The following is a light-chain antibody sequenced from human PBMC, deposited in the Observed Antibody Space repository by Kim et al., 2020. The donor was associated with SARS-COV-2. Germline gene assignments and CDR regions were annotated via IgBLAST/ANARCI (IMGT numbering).Light chain of an antibody. CDR2: AAS. J-gene: IGKJ5*01. V-gene: IGKV1-6*01. Sequence: AIQMTQSPSSLSASVGDRVTFTCRASQGIRNDVGWYQQKSGKAPKLLISAASNLQSGVPSRFSGSGSGTDFTLTISSLQPDDSATYYCLQDYSYPITFGQVTRLEIK. CDR1: QGIRND. CDR3: LQDYSYPIT.